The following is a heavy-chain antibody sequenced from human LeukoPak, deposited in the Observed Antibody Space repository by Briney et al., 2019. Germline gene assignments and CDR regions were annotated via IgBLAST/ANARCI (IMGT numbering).Heavy chain of an antibody. CDR1: GGSISRYY. J-gene: IGHJ4*02. D-gene: IGHD3-9*01. CDR2: IYTSVST. Sequence: SETLSLTCTVSGGSISRYYWSWIRQPAGKGLEWIGRIYTSVSTNHNPSLKSRVTMSVDTSKNQFSLKLSSVTAADSAVYYCARGGGIRYFDWFRFDYWGQGTLVTVSS. V-gene: IGHV4-4*07. CDR3: ARGGGIRYFDWFRFDY.